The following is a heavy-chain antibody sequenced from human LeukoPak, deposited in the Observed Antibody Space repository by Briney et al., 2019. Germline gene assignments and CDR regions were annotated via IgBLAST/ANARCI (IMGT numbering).Heavy chain of an antibody. V-gene: IGHV1-69*04. CDR2: IIPILGIA. CDR3: ARDFPGLSYGMDV. CDR1: GGTFSSYA. Sequence: SVKVSCKASGGTFSSYAISWVRQAPGQGLEWMGRIIPILGIANYAQKFQGRVTITPDKSTSTAYMELSSLRSEDTAVYYCARDFPGLSYGMDVWGQGTTVTVSS. J-gene: IGHJ6*02.